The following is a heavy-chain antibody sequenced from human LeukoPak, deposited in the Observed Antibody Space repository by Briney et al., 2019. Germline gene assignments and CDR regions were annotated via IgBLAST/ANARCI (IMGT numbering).Heavy chain of an antibody. CDR1: GGTFSSYA. V-gene: IGHV1-69*05. CDR3: ARQGLGNAFDI. J-gene: IGHJ3*02. CDR2: IIPIVGTA. D-gene: IGHD3-10*01. Sequence: ASVKVSCKASGGTFSSYAISWVRQAPGQGLEWMGRIIPIVGTANYAQKFQGRVTITTDESTSTAYMGLSSLRSEDAAVYYCARQGLGNAFDIWGQGTMVTVPS.